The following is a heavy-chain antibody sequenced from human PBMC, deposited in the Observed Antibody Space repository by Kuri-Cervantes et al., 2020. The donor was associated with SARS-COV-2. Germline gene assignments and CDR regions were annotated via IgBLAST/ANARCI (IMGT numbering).Heavy chain of an antibody. J-gene: IGHJ4*02. CDR3: ARDSSSGWAHFDY. Sequence: ASVKVSCKVSGYTLTELSMHWVRQAPGKGLEWMGGFDPEDGETIYAQKFQGRVTMTRDTSTSTVYMELSSLRSEDTAVYYCARDSSSGWAHFDYWGQGTLVTVSS. D-gene: IGHD6-19*01. V-gene: IGHV1-24*01. CDR1: GYTLTELS. CDR2: FDPEDGET.